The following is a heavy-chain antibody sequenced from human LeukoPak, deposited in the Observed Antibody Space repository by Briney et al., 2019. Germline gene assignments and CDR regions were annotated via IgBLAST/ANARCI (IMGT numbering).Heavy chain of an antibody. CDR1: GFTFSDFY. J-gene: IGHJ4*02. CDR2: ISSSGVTI. V-gene: IGHV3-11*01. Sequence: KSGGSLRLSCAASGFTFSDFYMSWIRQAPGKGLEWISYISSSGVTIYYADSVKGRFTISRDNAKNSLYLQMNSLRAEDTALYYCAKDIGRYYGSGSYTDYWGQGTLVTVSS. CDR3: AKDIGRYYGSGSYTDY. D-gene: IGHD3-10*01.